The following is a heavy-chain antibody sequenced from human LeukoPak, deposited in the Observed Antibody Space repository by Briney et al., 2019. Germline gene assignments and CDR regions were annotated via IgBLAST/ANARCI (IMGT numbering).Heavy chain of an antibody. CDR1: GSSINSVYS. CDR2: IYHNGNT. J-gene: IGHJ4*02. CDR3: ASYKTYYDSSGNPFDY. Sequence: PSETLSLTCTVFGSSINSVYSWGWIRQPPGKGLEWIGSIYHNGNTYYNSSLKSRVTISVHTSENQFSLKLSSVTAADTAVYYCASYKTYYDSSGNPFDYWGPGTLVTVSS. D-gene: IGHD3-22*01. V-gene: IGHV4-38-2*02.